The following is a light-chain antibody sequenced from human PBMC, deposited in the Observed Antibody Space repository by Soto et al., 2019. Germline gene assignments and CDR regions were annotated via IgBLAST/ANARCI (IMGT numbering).Light chain of an antibody. J-gene: IGLJ2*01. CDR2: GNS. Sequence: QPVLTQPPSVSGAPGQRVTISCTGSSSNIGAGYDVHWYQQLPGTAPKLLIFGNSDRPSGVPDRFSGSKSGTSASLAITGLQAEDEADYYRQSYDSSLNGVVFGGGTKLTVL. CDR3: QSYDSSLNGVV. CDR1: SSNIGAGYD. V-gene: IGLV1-40*01.